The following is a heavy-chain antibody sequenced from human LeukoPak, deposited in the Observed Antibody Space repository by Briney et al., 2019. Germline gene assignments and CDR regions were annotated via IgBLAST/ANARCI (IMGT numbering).Heavy chain of an antibody. V-gene: IGHV4-34*01. D-gene: IGHD1-26*01. Sequence: SETLSLTCAVYGGSFSGYYWSWIRQPPGKGLEWIGEIYHSGSTNYNPSLKSRVTISVDKSKNQFSLNVSSVTAADTAVYYCARAEVVGAHLRSGYFQHWGQGTLVIVSS. CDR2: IYHSGST. J-gene: IGHJ1*01. CDR1: GGSFSGYY. CDR3: ARAEVVGAHLRSGYFQH.